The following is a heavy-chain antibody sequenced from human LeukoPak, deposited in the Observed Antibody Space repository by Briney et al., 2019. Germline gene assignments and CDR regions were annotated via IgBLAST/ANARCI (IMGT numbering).Heavy chain of an antibody. CDR2: IVSGGST. J-gene: IGHJ4*02. V-gene: IGHV4-39*02. Sequence: SETLSLTCTVSTDSISSGNYYWGWVRQSPGQGLEWIGSIVSGGSTYHNPSLKSRVTMSIDTSNNQFSLKLSFVTAADTAIYYYVRDYGNFVQGNWGQGTLVTVSS. CDR1: TDSISSGNYY. CDR3: VRDYGNFVQGN. D-gene: IGHD1-7*01.